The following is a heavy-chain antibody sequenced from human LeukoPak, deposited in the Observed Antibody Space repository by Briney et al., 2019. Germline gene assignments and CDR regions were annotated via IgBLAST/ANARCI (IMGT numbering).Heavy chain of an antibody. CDR2: ISGSGGTV. D-gene: IGHD3-22*01. V-gene: IGHV3-23*01. CDR1: GFTFSSYA. CDR3: AKRAPYCYYSSGYSNY. J-gene: IGHJ4*01. Sequence: PGGALRLSCAASGFTFSSYAMSWVRQAPGKGLEWVSVISGSGGTVYYADSVKGRFTISRDNSQNTLYQQMNSLRAEDTAVYYCAKRAPYCYYSSGYSNYWGQGTLGPGSS.